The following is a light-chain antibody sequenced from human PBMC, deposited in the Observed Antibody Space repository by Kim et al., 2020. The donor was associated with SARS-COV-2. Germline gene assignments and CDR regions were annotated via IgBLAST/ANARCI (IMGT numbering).Light chain of an antibody. J-gene: IGLJ1*01. CDR2: DVS. V-gene: IGLV2-14*03. CDR3: SSYTSSTRV. CDR1: SSDVGGYNY. Sequence: PGQSITISCTGTSSDVGGYNYVSWYQQHPGKAPKLMIYDVSNRPSGVSNRFSGSKFGNTASLTISGLQAEDEADYYCSSYTSSTRVFGTGTKVTVL.